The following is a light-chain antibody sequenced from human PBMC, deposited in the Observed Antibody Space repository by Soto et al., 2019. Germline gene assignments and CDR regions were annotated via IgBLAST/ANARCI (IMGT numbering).Light chain of an antibody. CDR1: QSVSSY. Sequence: EIVLTQSPATLSLSPGERATLSCRASQSVSSYLAWYQQKLGQAPRLLIYDASKKGTGIPARFSGSGSGTDFTLTISNLEPEDFAVYYCQQRGNWPRTFGQGTKVEIK. CDR3: QQRGNWPRT. CDR2: DAS. V-gene: IGKV3-11*01. J-gene: IGKJ1*01.